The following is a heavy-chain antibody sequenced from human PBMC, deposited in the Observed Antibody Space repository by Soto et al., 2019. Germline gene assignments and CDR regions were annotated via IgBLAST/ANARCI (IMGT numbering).Heavy chain of an antibody. CDR3: ARGRYCSGGSCYSRYYYYYGMDV. J-gene: IGHJ6*02. Sequence: ASVKVSCKASGYTFTSYGISWVRQAPGQGLEWMGWISAYNGNTNYAQKLQGRVTMTTDTSTSTAYMELRSLRSDDTAVYYCARGRYCSGGSCYSRYYYYYGMDVWGQGTTVTVSS. D-gene: IGHD2-15*01. CDR1: GYTFTSYG. CDR2: ISAYNGNT. V-gene: IGHV1-18*01.